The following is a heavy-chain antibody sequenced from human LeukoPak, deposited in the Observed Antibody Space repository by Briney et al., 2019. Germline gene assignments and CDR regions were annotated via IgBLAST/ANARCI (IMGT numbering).Heavy chain of an antibody. Sequence: NPSETLSLTCTVSGGSISSYYWSWTRQPPGKGLEWIGYIYYSGSTNYNPSLKSRVTISVDTSKNQFSLKLSSVTAADTAVYYCARDSRRGIDYWGQGTLVTVSP. CDR2: IYYSGST. CDR1: GGSISSYY. J-gene: IGHJ4*02. CDR3: ARDSRRGIDY. V-gene: IGHV4-59*01. D-gene: IGHD1-26*01.